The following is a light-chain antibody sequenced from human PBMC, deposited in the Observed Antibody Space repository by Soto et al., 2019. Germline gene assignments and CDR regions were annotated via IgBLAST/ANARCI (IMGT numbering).Light chain of an antibody. J-gene: IGLJ2*01. CDR1: SSDVGGYNY. CDR2: EVS. Sequence: QSALTQPPSASGSPGQSVTISCTGTSSDVGGYNYVSWYQQHPGKAPKLMIYEVSRRPSGVPDRFSGSKSGNTASLTVSGIQADDEADYYCSSSAGSNPLFGGGTKLTFL. V-gene: IGLV2-8*01. CDR3: SSSAGSNPL.